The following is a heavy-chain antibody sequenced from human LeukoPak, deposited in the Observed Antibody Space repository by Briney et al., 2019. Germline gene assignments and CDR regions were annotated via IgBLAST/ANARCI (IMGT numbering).Heavy chain of an antibody. J-gene: IGHJ4*02. CDR1: GFTFKNAW. V-gene: IGHV3-11*01. Sequence: GGSLRLSCAASGFTFKNAWMSWVRQAPGKGLEWVSYISSSGSTIYYADSVKGRFTISRDNSKNTLYLQMNSLRVEDTAVYYCAKDRTPTVTTTDYWGQGTLVTVSS. CDR3: AKDRTPTVTTTDY. CDR2: ISSSGSTI. D-gene: IGHD4-17*01.